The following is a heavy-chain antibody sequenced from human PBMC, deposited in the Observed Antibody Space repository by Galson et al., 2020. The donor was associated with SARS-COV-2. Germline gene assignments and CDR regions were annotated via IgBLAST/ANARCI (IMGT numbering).Heavy chain of an antibody. J-gene: IGHJ4*02. D-gene: IGHD3-22*01. Sequence: SETLSLTCTVSGGSFSSDHYFWSWIRQPAGKGPEWIGRISASGNTNYNLSLKSRVTISGDTSKNQFSLRLSSVTAADTAVYYCAREVWGYYYDSSGYHEHPYYFDYWGQGTLVTVSS. CDR2: ISASGNT. CDR1: GGSFSSDHYF. V-gene: IGHV4-61*02. CDR3: AREVWGYYYDSSGYHEHPYYFDY.